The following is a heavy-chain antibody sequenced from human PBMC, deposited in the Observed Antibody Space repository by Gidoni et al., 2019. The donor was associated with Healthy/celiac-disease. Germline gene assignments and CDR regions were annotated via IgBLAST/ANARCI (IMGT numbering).Heavy chain of an antibody. V-gene: IGHV3-23*01. J-gene: IGHJ4*02. CDR3: AKGPPPSHDYGDYYTFDY. CDR1: GFTFRSYA. D-gene: IGHD4-17*01. CDR2: ISGSGGST. Sequence: EVQLLESGGGLVQPGGSLRLSCAASGFTFRSYAMSWVRQAPGTGLEWFSAISGSGGSTYYADSVKGRFTISRDNSKNTLYLQMNSLRAEDTAVYYCAKGPPPSHDYGDYYTFDYWGQGTLVTVSS.